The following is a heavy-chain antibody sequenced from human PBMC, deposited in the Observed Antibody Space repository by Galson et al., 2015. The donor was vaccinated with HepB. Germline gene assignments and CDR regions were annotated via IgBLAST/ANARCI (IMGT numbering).Heavy chain of an antibody. D-gene: IGHD5-24*01. CDR1: GFTFSSYA. Sequence: SLRLSCAASGFTFSSYAMHWVRQAPGKGLEWVAVISYDGSNKYYADSVKGRFTISRDNSKNTLYLQMNSLRAEDTAVYYCAREGGARWLQFNYFDYWGQGTLVTVSS. V-gene: IGHV3-30*04. CDR2: ISYDGSNK. J-gene: IGHJ4*02. CDR3: AREGGARWLQFNYFDY.